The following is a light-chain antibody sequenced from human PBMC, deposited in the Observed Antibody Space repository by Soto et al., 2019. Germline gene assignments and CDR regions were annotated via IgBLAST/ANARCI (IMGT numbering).Light chain of an antibody. CDR2: WAS. V-gene: IGKV4-1*01. Sequence: DIVMTQSADSLAVSLGERATINCKSSQTVLYSSNNKNYLAWYQLKPGQPPKLLIYWASTRESGLPDRFSGSGSGTDFTLTISSLQAEDVAVYYCQQYYSTPYTFGQGTKLELK. J-gene: IGKJ2*01. CDR1: QTVLYSSNNKNY. CDR3: QQYYSTPYT.